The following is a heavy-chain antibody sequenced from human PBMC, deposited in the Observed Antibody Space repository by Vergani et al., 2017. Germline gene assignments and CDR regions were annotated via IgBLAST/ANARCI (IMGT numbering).Heavy chain of an antibody. CDR1: GFTFSSYA. J-gene: IGHJ6*02. CDR3: ARDGVPAAMSYYYGMDV. V-gene: IGHV3-30*01. D-gene: IGHD2-2*01. CDR2: ISYDGSNK. Sequence: QVQLVESGGGVVQPGRSLRLSCAASGFTFSSYAMHWVRQAPGKGLEWVAVISYDGSNKYYADSVKGRFTISRDNSKNTLYLQMNSLRAEDTAVYYCARDGVPAAMSYYYGMDVWGQGTTVTVSS.